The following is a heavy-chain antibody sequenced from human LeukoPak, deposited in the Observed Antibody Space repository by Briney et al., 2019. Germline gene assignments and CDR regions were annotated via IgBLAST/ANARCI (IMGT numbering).Heavy chain of an antibody. CDR2: IYYSGST. CDR1: GGSISSYY. V-gene: IGHV4-59*01. Sequence: NASETLSLTCTVSGGSISSYYWSWIRQPPGKGLEWIGYIYYSGSTNYNPSLKSRVIISLDTSKNQFSLKLSSVTAADTAVYYCARGLTSGYYGHYYMDVWGKGTTVTVSS. CDR3: ARGLTSGYYGHYYMDV. D-gene: IGHD3-22*01. J-gene: IGHJ6*03.